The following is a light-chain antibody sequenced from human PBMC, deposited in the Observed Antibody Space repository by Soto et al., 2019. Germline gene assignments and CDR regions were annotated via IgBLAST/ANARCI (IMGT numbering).Light chain of an antibody. CDR2: GAS. CDR1: QTVSRS. Sequence: TQSPATLYVSPGERATLSCRASQTVSRSLAWYQQRPGQAPRLFIYGASTRAAGVPGRFSGSGSGTDFTLTISSLQSEDFAVYYCQQYIDWPPYTFGQGTKLQIK. CDR3: QQYIDWPPYT. J-gene: IGKJ2*01. V-gene: IGKV3-15*01.